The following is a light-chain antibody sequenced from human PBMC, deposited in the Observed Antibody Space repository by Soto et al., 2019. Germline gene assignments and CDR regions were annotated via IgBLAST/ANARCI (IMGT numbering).Light chain of an antibody. CDR3: QQYDNWPLT. V-gene: IGKV3-15*01. Sequence: PSPATLSVSPGGRATLSCRASQSVSSYLAWYQQKPGQAPRLLIYGASTRATGIPARFSGSGSGTEFTLTISSLQSEDFAVYYCQQYDNWPLTFGGGTKVDIK. J-gene: IGKJ4*01. CDR2: GAS. CDR1: QSVSSY.